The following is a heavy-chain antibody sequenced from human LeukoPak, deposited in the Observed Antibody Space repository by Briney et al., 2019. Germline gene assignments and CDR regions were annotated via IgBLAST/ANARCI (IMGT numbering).Heavy chain of an antibody. CDR3: ARQVGSGPTRETIDLDP. D-gene: IGHD3-10*01. J-gene: IGHJ5*02. CDR1: GGSISSGSYY. V-gene: IGHV4-39*07. CDR2: INHSGST. Sequence: SETLSLTCTVSGGSISSGSYYWSWIRQPPGKGLEWIGEINHSGSTNYNPSLKSRVTISVDTSKNQFSLKLSSVTAADTAVYYCARQVGSGPTRETIDLDPWGQGTLVTVSS.